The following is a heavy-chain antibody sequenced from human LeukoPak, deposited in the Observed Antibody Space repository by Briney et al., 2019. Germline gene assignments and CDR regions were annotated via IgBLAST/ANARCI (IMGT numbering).Heavy chain of an antibody. CDR3: ARTQKYYDILTGYSSPYYFDY. CDR2: IYSSGST. CDR1: GGSIRSYY. Sequence: SETLSLTCTVPGGSIRSYYWRWIRQPAGTGLEWIGRIYSSGSTNYNPSLKSRVPMSVDTAKHQFSLKLSSVTAADTAVYYCARTQKYYDILTGYSSPYYFDYWGQGTLVTVSS. D-gene: IGHD3-9*01. J-gene: IGHJ4*02. V-gene: IGHV4-4*07.